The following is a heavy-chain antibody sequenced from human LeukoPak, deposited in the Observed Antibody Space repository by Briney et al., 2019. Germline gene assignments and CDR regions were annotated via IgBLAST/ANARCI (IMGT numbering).Heavy chain of an antibody. CDR3: ARSGYSYGYNYYYYYYMDV. J-gene: IGHJ6*03. Sequence: VASVKVSCKASVYTFTSYYMHWVRQAPGQGLEWMGIINPSGGSTSYAQKFQGRVTMTRDMSTSTVYMELSSLRSEDTAVYYCARSGYSYGYNYYYYYYMDVWGKGTTVTVSS. V-gene: IGHV1-46*01. D-gene: IGHD5-18*01. CDR2: INPSGGST. CDR1: VYTFTSYY.